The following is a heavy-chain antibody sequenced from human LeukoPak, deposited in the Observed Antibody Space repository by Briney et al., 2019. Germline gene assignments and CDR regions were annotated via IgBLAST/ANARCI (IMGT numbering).Heavy chain of an antibody. V-gene: IGHV3-53*01. CDR1: GFTVSSNY. Sequence: GGSLRLSCAASGFTVSSNYMSWVRQAPGKGLEWVSVIYSGGSTYYADSLKGRFTISRDNSKNTLYLQMNSLRAEDTAVYYCARVSGSYSFDYWGQGTLVTVSS. D-gene: IGHD1-26*01. CDR2: IYSGGST. J-gene: IGHJ4*02. CDR3: ARVSGSYSFDY.